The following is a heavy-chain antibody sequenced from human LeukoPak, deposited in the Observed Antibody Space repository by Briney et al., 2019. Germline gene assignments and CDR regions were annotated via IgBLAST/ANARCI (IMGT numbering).Heavy chain of an antibody. J-gene: IGHJ4*02. CDR1: GGSISSGSYY. CDR2: IYTSGST. CDR3: ARAIIDGYFDY. V-gene: IGHV4-61*02. D-gene: IGHD3-3*01. Sequence: SQTLSLTCTVSGGSISSGSYYWSWIRQPAGKGLERIGRIYTSGSTNYNPSLKSRVTISVDTSKNQFSLKLSSVTAADTAVYYCARAIIDGYFDYWGQGTLVTVSS.